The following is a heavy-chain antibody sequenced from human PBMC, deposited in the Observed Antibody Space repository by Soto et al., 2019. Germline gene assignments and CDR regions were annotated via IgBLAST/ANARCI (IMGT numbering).Heavy chain of an antibody. CDR3: ARGDDSSGYYYVY. CDR2: INGDGSDT. J-gene: IGHJ4*02. Sequence: GGSLRLSCGASGFDFSNYWMHWVRQAPGKGLVWVSRINGDGSDTKYADSVKDRFTISRDNAKNTVYLQMNSLRAEDTAVYYCARGDDSSGYYYVYWGQGTLVTVSS. V-gene: IGHV3-74*03. CDR1: GFDFSNYW. D-gene: IGHD3-22*01.